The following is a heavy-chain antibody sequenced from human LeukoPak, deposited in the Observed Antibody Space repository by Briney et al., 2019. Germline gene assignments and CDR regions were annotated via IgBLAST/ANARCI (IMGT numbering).Heavy chain of an antibody. D-gene: IGHD3-10*01. CDR3: ARGRRSMVRGVIRTYYFDY. J-gene: IGHJ4*02. Sequence: GGSLRLSCAASGFTFSSYGMHWVRQAPGKGLEWVAVIWYDGSNKYYADSVKGRFTISRDNSKNTLYLQMNSLRAEDTAVYYCARGRRSMVRGVIRTYYFDYWGQGTLVTVSS. CDR2: IWYDGSNK. CDR1: GFTFSSYG. V-gene: IGHV3-33*01.